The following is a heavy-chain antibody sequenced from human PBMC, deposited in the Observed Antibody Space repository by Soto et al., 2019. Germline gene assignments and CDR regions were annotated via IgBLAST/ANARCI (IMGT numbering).Heavy chain of an antibody. CDR3: ARDEGYCSGGSCYGWFDP. Sequence: ASVKVSCKASGYTFTSYGISWVRQAPGQGLEWMGWISAYNGNTNYAQKLQGRVTMTTDTSTSTAYMELRSLRSDDTAVYYCARDEGYCSGGSCYGWFDPRGQGTLVTVSS. CDR2: ISAYNGNT. CDR1: GYTFTSYG. V-gene: IGHV1-18*01. D-gene: IGHD2-15*01. J-gene: IGHJ5*02.